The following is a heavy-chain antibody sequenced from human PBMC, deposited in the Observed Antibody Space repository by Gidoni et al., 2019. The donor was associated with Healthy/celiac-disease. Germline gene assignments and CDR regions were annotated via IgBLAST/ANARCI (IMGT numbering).Heavy chain of an antibody. Sequence: QVQLQASGPGLVKPSATLSPTCTVAGGSISSYFWSWIRQPPGKGLEWIGYIYYSGSTNYNPTLKCRVTISVDSSKNRFSLKLSSVTAADTAVYYCARHSYDVWSGYLRNPYSGGYFDYWGQGTLVTVSS. J-gene: IGHJ4*02. D-gene: IGHD3-3*01. V-gene: IGHV4-59*08. CDR3: ARHSYDVWSGYLRNPYSGGYFDY. CDR2: IYYSGST. CDR1: GGSISSYF.